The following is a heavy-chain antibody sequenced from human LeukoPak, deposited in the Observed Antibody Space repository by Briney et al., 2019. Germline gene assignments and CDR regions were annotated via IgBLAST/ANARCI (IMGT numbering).Heavy chain of an antibody. CDR2: IYYSGST. CDR1: GGSFSGYY. V-gene: IGHV4-34*01. Sequence: KPSETLSLTCAVYGGSFSGYYWSWIRQPPGKGLEWIGSIYYSGSTYYNPSLKSRVSISIDTSKNQFSLNLRSVTAADTAVCYCARRAAGTFDYWGQGTLVTVSS. J-gene: IGHJ4*02. D-gene: IGHD6-13*01. CDR3: ARRAAGTFDY.